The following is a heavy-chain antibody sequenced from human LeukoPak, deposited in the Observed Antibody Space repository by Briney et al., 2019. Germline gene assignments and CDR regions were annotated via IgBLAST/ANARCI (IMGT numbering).Heavy chain of an antibody. CDR1: GYTFTSYA. Sequence: GASVKVSCKASGYTFTSYAMNWVRQAPGQGLEWIGWINTNTGNPTYAQGFTGRFVFSLDTSVSTAYLQISSLKAEDTAVYYCARVRYYYGSGSWADYYYYYYMDVWGKGTTVTVSS. CDR3: ARVRYYYGSGSWADYYYYYYMDV. V-gene: IGHV7-4-1*02. J-gene: IGHJ6*03. D-gene: IGHD3-10*01. CDR2: INTNTGNP.